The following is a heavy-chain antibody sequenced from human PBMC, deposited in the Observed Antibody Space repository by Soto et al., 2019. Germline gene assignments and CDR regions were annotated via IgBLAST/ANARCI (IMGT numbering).Heavy chain of an antibody. CDR3: ARVWTTVTNWFDP. CDR2: IYHSGST. V-gene: IGHV4-4*02. J-gene: IGHJ5*02. Sequence: QVQLQESGPGLVKPSGTLSLTCAVSGGSIRSSNWWSWVRQPPVKGLEWIGEIYHSGSTYYNPSLKSRVTISVDKSTNKFSLKLSSVTAADTAVYYCARVWTTVTNWFDPWGQGTLVTVSS. D-gene: IGHD4-17*01. CDR1: GGSIRSSNW.